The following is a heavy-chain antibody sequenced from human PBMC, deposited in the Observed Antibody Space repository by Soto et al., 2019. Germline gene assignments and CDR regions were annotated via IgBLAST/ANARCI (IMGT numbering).Heavy chain of an antibody. CDR2: ISGSGGST. CDR3: ATELYSSSSSLRYSSSWYVYY. Sequence: GGSLRLSCAASGFTFSSYAMSWVRQAPGKGLEWVSAISGSGGSTYYADSVKGRFTISRDNSKNTLYLQMNSLRAEDTAVYYCATELYSSSSSLRYSSSWYVYYWGQGTLVTVSS. D-gene: IGHD6-13*01. J-gene: IGHJ4*02. V-gene: IGHV3-23*01. CDR1: GFTFSSYA.